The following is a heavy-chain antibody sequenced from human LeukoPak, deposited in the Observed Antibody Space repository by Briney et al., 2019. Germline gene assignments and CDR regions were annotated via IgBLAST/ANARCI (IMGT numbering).Heavy chain of an antibody. CDR1: GGTFSSYT. D-gene: IGHD3-3*01. CDR3: ASPPSDTIFGVVINTPFDAFDI. CDR2: ITPILGIA. J-gene: IGHJ3*02. Sequence: SVKVSCKASGGTFSSYTISLVRQAPGQGLEWMGRITPILGIANYAQKFHGRVTITAYQSTGTAYMELSRLRSEDTAVYYCASPPSDTIFGVVINTPFDAFDIWGQGTMVTVSS. V-gene: IGHV1-69*02.